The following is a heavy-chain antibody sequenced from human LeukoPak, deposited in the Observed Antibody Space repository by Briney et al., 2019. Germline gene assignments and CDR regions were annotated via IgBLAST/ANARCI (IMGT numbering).Heavy chain of an antibody. CDR1: GFTFSSYG. V-gene: IGHV3-30*18. Sequence: HPGGSLRLSCAASGFTFSSYGMHWVRQAPGKGLEWVAVISYDGSNKYYADSVKGRFTISRDNSKNTLYLQMNSLRAEDTAVYYWAKGQWELLAPDYWGQGTLVTVSS. J-gene: IGHJ4*02. CDR2: ISYDGSNK. D-gene: IGHD1-26*01. CDR3: AKGQWELLAPDY.